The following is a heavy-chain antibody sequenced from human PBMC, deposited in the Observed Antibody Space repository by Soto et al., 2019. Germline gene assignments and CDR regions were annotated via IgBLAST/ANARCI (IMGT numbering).Heavy chain of an antibody. Sequence: SETLSLTXTVSGGSISSSSYYWGWIRQPPGKGLEWIGSIYYSGSTYYNPSLKSRVTISVDTSKNQFSLKLSSVTAADTAVYYCARHYYDSSGYPNPWFDPWGQGTLVTVSS. V-gene: IGHV4-39*01. CDR2: IYYSGST. D-gene: IGHD3-22*01. CDR3: ARHYYDSSGYPNPWFDP. CDR1: GGSISSSSYY. J-gene: IGHJ5*02.